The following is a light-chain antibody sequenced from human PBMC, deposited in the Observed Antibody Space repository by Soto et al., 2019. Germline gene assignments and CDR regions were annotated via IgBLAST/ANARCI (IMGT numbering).Light chain of an antibody. CDR3: QQYKSDSF. CDR1: QSIGTS. Sequence: IQMTQSPSTLSAFVGDRVTITCRASQSIGTSVAWYQQKPGKAPKVLIYAASSLESGAPSRFSGSGSGTVFTLSINSLQHDDFATYYCQQYKSDSFFGGGTKVDIK. J-gene: IGKJ4*01. V-gene: IGKV1-5*01. CDR2: AAS.